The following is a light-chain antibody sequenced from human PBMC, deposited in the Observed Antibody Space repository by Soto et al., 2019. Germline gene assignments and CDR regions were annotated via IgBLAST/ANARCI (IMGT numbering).Light chain of an antibody. Sequence: EIGMTQSPATLSVSPGERATLSCRASQSVSSNLAWYQQKPGQAPRLLIYGASTRATGIPARFSGSGSGTEFTLTISSLQSEDFAVYYCQQYNNGWTFGQGTKVEIK. J-gene: IGKJ1*01. CDR3: QQYNNGWT. CDR1: QSVSSN. V-gene: IGKV3-15*01. CDR2: GAS.